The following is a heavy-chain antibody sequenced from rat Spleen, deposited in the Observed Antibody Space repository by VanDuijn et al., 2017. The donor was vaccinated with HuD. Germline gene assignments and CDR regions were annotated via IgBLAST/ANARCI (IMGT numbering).Heavy chain of an antibody. CDR2: ISSGGGGT. J-gene: IGHJ4*01. V-gene: IGHV5-25*01. Sequence: EVQLVESGGGLVQPGRSLKLSCAASGFTFSSFPMAWVRQAPKKGLEGVASISSGGGGTYSPDSVKDRFTISRDNAKSTLYLQMDSLRSEDTASYYCARHHYDGYYHGPVFGVMDAWGQGASVTVSS. CDR3: ARHHYDGYYHGPVFGVMDA. D-gene: IGHD1-12*03. CDR1: GFTFSSFP.